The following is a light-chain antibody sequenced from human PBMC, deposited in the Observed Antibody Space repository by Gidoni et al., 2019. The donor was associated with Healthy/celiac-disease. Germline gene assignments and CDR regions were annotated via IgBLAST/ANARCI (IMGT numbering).Light chain of an antibody. CDR2: WAS. Sequence: DIVMTQSPDSLAVFLGERATINCKSSQSVLYSSNNKNYLAWYQQKPGQPPKLLIYWASTRESGVPDRFSGSGSGTDFTLTISSLQAEDVAVYYCQQYYSTPCSFGQXTKLEIK. CDR1: QSVLYSSNNKNY. J-gene: IGKJ2*04. V-gene: IGKV4-1*01. CDR3: QQYYSTPCS.